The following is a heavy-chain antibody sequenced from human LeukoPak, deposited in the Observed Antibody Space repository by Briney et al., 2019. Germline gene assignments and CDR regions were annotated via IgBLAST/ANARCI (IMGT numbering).Heavy chain of an antibody. J-gene: IGHJ4*02. CDR2: LYYSGIT. V-gene: IGHV4-59*08. Sequence: SETLSLTCTVSGGSINTYYWSWIRQSPERGLEWIGYLYYSGITSYNPSFKSRLSLLVDTSKNQFSLKLNSVTAADTAVYYCAANSADYNTLGSSYKVWGQGTLVTVSS. D-gene: IGHD3-10*01. CDR1: GGSINTYY. CDR3: AANSADYNTLGSSYKV.